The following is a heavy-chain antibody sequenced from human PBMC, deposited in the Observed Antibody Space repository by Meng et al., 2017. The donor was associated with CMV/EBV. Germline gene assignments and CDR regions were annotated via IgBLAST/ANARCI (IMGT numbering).Heavy chain of an antibody. CDR3: ARDSGSYRLGWFDP. CDR1: ELTFSSYS. D-gene: IGHD1-26*01. J-gene: IGHJ5*02. Sequence: SELTFSSYSMNWVRQAPGKGLEWVSSISSSSSYIYYADSVKGRFTISRDNAKNSLYLQMNSLRAEDTAVYYCARDSGSYRLGWFDPWGQGTLVTVSS. V-gene: IGHV3-21*01. CDR2: ISSSSSYI.